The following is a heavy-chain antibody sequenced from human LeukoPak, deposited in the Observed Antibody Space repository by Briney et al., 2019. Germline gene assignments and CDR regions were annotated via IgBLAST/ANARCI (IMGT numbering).Heavy chain of an antibody. CDR1: GFTFSSYS. Sequence: SGGSLRLSCAASGFTFSSYSMNWVRQAPGKGLEWVSSISSSSSYIYYADSVKGRFTISRDNAKNSLYLQMNSLRAEDTAVYYCARGITYYYGSGNIPPPDYWGQRTLVTVSS. V-gene: IGHV3-21*01. CDR3: ARGITYYYGSGNIPPPDY. J-gene: IGHJ4*02. CDR2: ISSSSSYI. D-gene: IGHD3-10*01.